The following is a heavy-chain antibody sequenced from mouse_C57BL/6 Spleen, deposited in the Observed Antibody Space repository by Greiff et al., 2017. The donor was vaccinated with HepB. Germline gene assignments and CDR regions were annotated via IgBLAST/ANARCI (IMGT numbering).Heavy chain of an antibody. CDR2: ISYDGSN. J-gene: IGHJ3*01. D-gene: IGHD4-1*01. Sequence: EVKLMESGPGLVKPSQSLSLTCSVTGYSITSGYYWNWIRQFPGNKLEWMGYISYDGSNNYNPSLKNRISITRDTSKNQFFLKLNSVTTEDTATYYCARALGRRTWFAYWGQGTLVTVSA. V-gene: IGHV3-6*01. CDR3: ARALGRRTWFAY. CDR1: GYSITSGYY.